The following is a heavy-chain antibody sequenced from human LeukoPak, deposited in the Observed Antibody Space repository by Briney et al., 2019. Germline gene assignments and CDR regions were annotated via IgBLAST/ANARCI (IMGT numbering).Heavy chain of an antibody. CDR3: ARGITMVRGVISPGDY. Sequence: ASVKVSCKASGYTFTSYAMHWVRQAPGQRLEWMGWINAGNGNTNYAQKLQGRVTMTTDTSTSTAYMELRSLRSDDTAVYYCARGITMVRGVISPGDYWGQGTLVTVS. CDR1: GYTFTSYA. V-gene: IGHV1-3*01. CDR2: INAGNGNT. D-gene: IGHD3-10*01. J-gene: IGHJ4*02.